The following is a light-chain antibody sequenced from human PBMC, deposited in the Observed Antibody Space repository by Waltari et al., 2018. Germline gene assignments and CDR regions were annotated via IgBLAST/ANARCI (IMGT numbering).Light chain of an antibody. J-gene: IGLJ1*01. CDR3: AAWDTSRTAFFV. CDR2: RDD. Sequence: QSVLTQPPSASGTPGQRVTISCSGSSANIGRNYVYWYQQLPGTAPRFLIYRDDKRPSGVSDRFSGSKSGTSASLTISGLRSDDDAEYYCAAWDTSRTAFFVFGSGTKVTVL. V-gene: IGLV1-47*01. CDR1: SANIGRNY.